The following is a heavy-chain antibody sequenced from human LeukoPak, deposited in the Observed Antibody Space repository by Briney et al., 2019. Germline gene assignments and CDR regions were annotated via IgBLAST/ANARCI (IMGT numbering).Heavy chain of an antibody. V-gene: IGHV3-23*01. D-gene: IGHD6-13*01. CDR3: AKSPHGSWWYYFDY. Sequence: GGSLRLSCAASGFTFSRIAMSWVRQAPGKGLEWVSAISGSGGSTYYADSVKGRFTISRDNSKNTLYLQMNSLRAEDTAVYYCAKSPHGSWWYYFDYWGQGTLVTVSS. CDR2: ISGSGGST. J-gene: IGHJ4*02. CDR1: GFTFSRIA.